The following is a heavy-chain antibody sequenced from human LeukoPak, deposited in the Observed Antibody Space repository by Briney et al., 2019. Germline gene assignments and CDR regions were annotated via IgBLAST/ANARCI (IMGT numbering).Heavy chain of an antibody. Sequence: GGSLRLSCAAPGFTVSSNYMSWVRQAAGKGLEWVSSISGGGTTTFYADSVRGRFTISRDNSKNTVFLQMNSLRVEDSAVYYCARYFLSGSYYHLQHWGQGTLLAVSS. J-gene: IGHJ4*02. V-gene: IGHV3-53*01. CDR1: GFTVSSNY. D-gene: IGHD1-26*01. CDR3: ARYFLSGSYYHLQH. CDR2: ISGGGTTT.